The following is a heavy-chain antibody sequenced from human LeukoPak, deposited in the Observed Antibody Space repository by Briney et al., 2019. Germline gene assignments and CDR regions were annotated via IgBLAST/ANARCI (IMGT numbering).Heavy chain of an antibody. Sequence: SETLSLTCTVSGGSISSYYWSWIRQPAGKGLEWIGRIYTSGSTNYNPSLKSRVTMSVDTSKNQFSLTLSSVTAADTAVYYCARGGNYDFWSGYHNWFDPWGQGTLVTVSS. CDR1: GGSISSYY. CDR3: ARGGNYDFWSGYHNWFDP. D-gene: IGHD3-3*01. V-gene: IGHV4-4*07. CDR2: IYTSGST. J-gene: IGHJ5*02.